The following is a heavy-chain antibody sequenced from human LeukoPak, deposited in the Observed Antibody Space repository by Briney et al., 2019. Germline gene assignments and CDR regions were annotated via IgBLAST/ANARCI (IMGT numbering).Heavy chain of an antibody. CDR3: ARAPDWSSGWSGYYFDY. CDR2: MNPNSRNT. D-gene: IGHD6-19*01. CDR1: GYTFTSYD. Sequence: ASVKVSCKASGYTFTSYDINWVRQATGQGLEWMGWMNPNSRNTGYAQKFQGRVTMTRNTSISTAYMELNSLRSEDTAVYYCARAPDWSSGWSGYYFDYWGQGTLVTVSS. V-gene: IGHV1-8*01. J-gene: IGHJ4*02.